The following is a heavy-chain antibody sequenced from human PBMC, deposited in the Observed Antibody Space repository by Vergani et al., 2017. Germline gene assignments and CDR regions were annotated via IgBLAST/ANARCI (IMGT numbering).Heavy chain of an antibody. CDR1: GFTFSSYE. V-gene: IGHV3-48*03. CDR3: ARDPYYDYYMDV. CDR2: ISSSGSTI. Sequence: EVQLVESGGGLVQPGGSLRLSCAASGFTFSSYEMNWVRQAPGKGLEWVSYISSSGSTIYYADSVKGRFTISRDNAKNSLYLQMNSLRAEDTAVYYCARDPYYDYYMDVWGKGTTVTVSS. J-gene: IGHJ6*03.